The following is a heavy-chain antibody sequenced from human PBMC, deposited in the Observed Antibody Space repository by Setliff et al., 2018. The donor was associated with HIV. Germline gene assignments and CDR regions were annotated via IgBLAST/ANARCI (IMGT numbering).Heavy chain of an antibody. J-gene: IGHJ4*02. D-gene: IGHD3-22*01. CDR1: GFSFSSYG. CDR2: IAYDGSRE. V-gene: IGHV3-30*02. CDR3: AKLRYSHDSSGYGIDS. Sequence: PGGSLRLSCAASGFSFSSYGMQWVRQAPGKGLEWVTFIAYDGSREQYIDSVKGRFTISRDTSKNTVYLHMDSLKFEDAAMYYCAKLRYSHDSSGYGIDSWGQGTLVTVS.